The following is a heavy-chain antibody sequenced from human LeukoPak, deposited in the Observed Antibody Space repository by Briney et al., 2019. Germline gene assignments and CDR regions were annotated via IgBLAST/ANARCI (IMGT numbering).Heavy chain of an antibody. CDR2: ISYDGSNK. J-gene: IGHJ4*02. V-gene: IGHV3-30-3*01. CDR1: GFTFSSYA. CDR3: ARATLWGYGSGITN. Sequence: PGRSLRLSCAASGFTFSSYAMHWVRQAPGKGLEWVAVISYDGSNKYYADSVKGRFTISRDNSKNTLYLQMNSLRAEDTAVYYCARATLWGYGSGITNWGQGTLVTVSS. D-gene: IGHD3-10*01.